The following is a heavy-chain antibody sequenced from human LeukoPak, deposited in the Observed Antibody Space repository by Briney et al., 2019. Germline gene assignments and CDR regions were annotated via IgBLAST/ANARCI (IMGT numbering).Heavy chain of an antibody. CDR1: GYTFTSYG. D-gene: IGHD5-12*01. CDR3: ATDSGYSAYEGFDY. V-gene: IGHV1-18*01. Sequence: ASVKVSCKASGYTFTSYGISWVRQAPGQGLEWMGWISGYNGNTNYAQNLQGRVTMTTDTSTSTAYMELRSLGSDDTAVYYCATDSGYSAYEGFDYWGQGTLATVSS. J-gene: IGHJ4*02. CDR2: ISGYNGNT.